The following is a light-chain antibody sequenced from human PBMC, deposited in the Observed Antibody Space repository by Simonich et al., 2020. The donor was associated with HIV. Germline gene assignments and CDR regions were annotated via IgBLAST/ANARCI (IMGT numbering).Light chain of an antibody. CDR1: QGISSW. V-gene: IGKV1D-16*01. J-gene: IGKJ1*01. Sequence: DIQMTQSPSSLSASVGDRVTITCRASQGISSWLAWYQQKPGKAPKLLIYAASTLQSGVPSRFSGSGSGTDFTLTISCLQSEDFATYYCQQYYSYPWTFGQGTKVEIK. CDR3: QQYYSYPWT. CDR2: AAS.